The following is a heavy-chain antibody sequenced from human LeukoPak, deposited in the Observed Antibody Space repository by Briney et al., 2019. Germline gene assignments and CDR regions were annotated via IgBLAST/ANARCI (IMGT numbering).Heavy chain of an antibody. CDR3: AKAHILGIPTAVPFDS. J-gene: IGHJ4*02. D-gene: IGHD6-13*01. CDR2: ISASGGSP. CDR1: GFTFDTYA. Sequence: VGSLRLSCAASGFTFDTYAMAWVRQAPGKGLEWVSAISASGGSPYYADSVKGRFTSSRDNSKNTLYLQMNVLRADDTAVYYCAKAHILGIPTAVPFDSWGQGTLVTVSS. V-gene: IGHV3-23*01.